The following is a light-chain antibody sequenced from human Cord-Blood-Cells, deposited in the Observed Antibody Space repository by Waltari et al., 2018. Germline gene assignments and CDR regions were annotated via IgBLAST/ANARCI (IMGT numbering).Light chain of an antibody. CDR1: SPTIGSNT. Sequence: QSVLTQPPPASGTPGRRVTIPCPERSPTIGSNTLNCYQQPPGTAPKLLIYSNNQRPSGVPDRFSGSKSGTSASLAISGLQSEDEADYYCAAWDDSLNGYVFGTGTKVTVL. V-gene: IGLV1-44*01. CDR3: AAWDDSLNGYV. CDR2: SNN. J-gene: IGLJ1*01.